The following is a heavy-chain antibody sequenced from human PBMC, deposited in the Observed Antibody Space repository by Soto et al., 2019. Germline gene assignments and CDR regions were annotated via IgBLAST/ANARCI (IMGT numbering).Heavy chain of an antibody. D-gene: IGHD5-12*01. V-gene: IGHV4-59*01. CDR3: ARVVRDGYNYFDY. CDR1: GGSLSSYY. CDR2: IYYSGST. Sequence: SETLSLTCAVPGGSLSSYYWSWIRQPPGKGLEWIGYIYYSGSTNYNPSLKSRVTISVDPSKNQFSLKLSSVTAGDTAVYYCARVVRDGYNYFDYWGQGTLVTVSS. J-gene: IGHJ4*02.